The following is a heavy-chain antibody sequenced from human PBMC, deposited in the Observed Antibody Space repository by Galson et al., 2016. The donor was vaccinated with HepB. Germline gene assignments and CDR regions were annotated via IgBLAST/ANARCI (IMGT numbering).Heavy chain of an antibody. CDR1: GYTFTGYY. Sequence: SVKVSCKASGYTFTGYYIHWVRQAPGQGPEWMGWINPSSGDTNYPQRFRGMVTMTRDTSSSTTYMELSRLRSDDTAVYYCARDFLRGGWNLFDYWGQGALVTVSS. V-gene: IGHV1-2*02. CDR2: INPSSGDT. D-gene: IGHD1-7*01. J-gene: IGHJ4*02. CDR3: ARDFLRGGWNLFDY.